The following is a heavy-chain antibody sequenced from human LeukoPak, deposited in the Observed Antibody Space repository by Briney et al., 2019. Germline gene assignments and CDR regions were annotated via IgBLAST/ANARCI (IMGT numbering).Heavy chain of an antibody. J-gene: IGHJ5*02. Sequence: ASVKVCCKAAGYTFTSYDINWVRQATGPGLEWMGWMNPNSGNTGYAQKFQGRVTITRNTSISTAYMELSSLRSDDTAVYYCARDHGRPGFGELLCNWFDPWGQGTLVTVSS. V-gene: IGHV1-8*03. CDR2: MNPNSGNT. CDR1: GYTFTSYD. CDR3: ARDHGRPGFGELLCNWFDP. D-gene: IGHD3-10*01.